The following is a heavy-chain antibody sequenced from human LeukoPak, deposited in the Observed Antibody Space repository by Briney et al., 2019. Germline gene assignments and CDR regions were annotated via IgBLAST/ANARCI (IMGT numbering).Heavy chain of an antibody. CDR1: GFTLSSYA. Sequence: GGSLRLSCAASGFTLSSYAMSWVRQAPGKGLEWVSAISGSGGSTYYADSVKGRFTISRDNSKNTLYLQMNSLRAEDTAVYYCAKDLNYYDSSGSDYWGQGTLVTVSS. CDR2: ISGSGGST. CDR3: AKDLNYYDSSGSDY. J-gene: IGHJ4*02. D-gene: IGHD3-22*01. V-gene: IGHV3-23*01.